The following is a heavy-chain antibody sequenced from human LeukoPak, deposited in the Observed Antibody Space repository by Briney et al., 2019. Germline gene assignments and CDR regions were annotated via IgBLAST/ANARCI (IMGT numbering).Heavy chain of an antibody. J-gene: IGHJ4*02. Sequence: GGSLRLSCAVSGIILSNYAMTWVRQAPGKGLEWVAGISGSGGGTNYADSVKGRFTISRDNSKNTLYLQMNNLRVDDTAVYFCAKRGVVIRVILVGFHKEAYYFDSWGQGALVTVSS. CDR1: GIILSNYA. D-gene: IGHD3-22*01. V-gene: IGHV3-23*01. CDR2: ISGSGGGT. CDR3: AKRGVVIRVILVGFHKEAYYFDS.